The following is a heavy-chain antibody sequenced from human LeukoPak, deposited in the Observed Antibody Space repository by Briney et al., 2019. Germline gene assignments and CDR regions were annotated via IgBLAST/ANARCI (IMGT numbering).Heavy chain of an antibody. CDR1: GGSFTTHY. D-gene: IGHD3-22*01. CDR3: ASDSISMNAFDA. CDR2: ISYIGST. J-gene: IGHJ3*01. Sequence: SETLSLTCTVSGGSFTTHYWSWIRQPPGMGLEWIGYISYIGSTNYNPSLKSRVTISIDTSNNEVSLMLTSVTAADTAVYYCASDSISMNAFDAWGQGTMVTVSS. V-gene: IGHV4-59*11.